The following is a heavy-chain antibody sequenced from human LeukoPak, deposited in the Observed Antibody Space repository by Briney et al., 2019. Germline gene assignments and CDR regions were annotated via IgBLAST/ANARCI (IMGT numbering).Heavy chain of an antibody. CDR2: IKSKTDGGTT. D-gene: IGHD5-12*01. Sequence: KPGGSLRLSCAASGFTFSNAWMSWVRQAPGKGLEWVGRIKSKTDGGTTDYAAPVKGRFTISRDDSKNTLYLQMNSLKTEDTAVYYCTTDHTIVATISDYWGQGTLVTVSS. V-gene: IGHV3-15*01. CDR1: GFTFSNAW. J-gene: IGHJ4*02. CDR3: TTDHTIVATISDY.